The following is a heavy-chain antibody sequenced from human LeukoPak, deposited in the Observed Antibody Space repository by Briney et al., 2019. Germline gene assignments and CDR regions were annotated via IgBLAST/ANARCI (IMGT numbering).Heavy chain of an antibody. D-gene: IGHD3-10*01. CDR1: GGTFSSYA. V-gene: IGHV1-69*04. J-gene: IGHJ6*02. CDR3: ALSGSPVSYYGMDV. Sequence: SVKVSCKASGGTFSSYAISWVRPAPGQGLEWMGRIIPILGIANYAQKFQGRVTITADKSTSTAYMELSSLRSEDTAVYYCALSGSPVSYYGMDVWGQGTTVTVSS. CDR2: IIPILGIA.